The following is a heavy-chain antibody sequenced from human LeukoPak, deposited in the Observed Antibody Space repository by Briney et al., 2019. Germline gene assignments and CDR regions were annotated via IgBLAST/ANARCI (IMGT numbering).Heavy chain of an antibody. CDR3: ATQLRLKLVSSGPSTDAFDI. Sequence: GASVKVSCKVSGYTLTELSMHWVRQAPGKGLEWMGGFDPEDGETIYAQKFQGRVTMTEDTSTDTAYMELSSLRSEDTAVYYCATQLRLKLVSSGPSTDAFDIWGQGTMVTVSS. CDR1: GYTLTELS. J-gene: IGHJ3*02. D-gene: IGHD3-22*01. V-gene: IGHV1-24*01. CDR2: FDPEDGET.